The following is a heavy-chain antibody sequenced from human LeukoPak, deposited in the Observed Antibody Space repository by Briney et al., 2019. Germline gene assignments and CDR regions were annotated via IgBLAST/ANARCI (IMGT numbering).Heavy chain of an antibody. CDR2: MNPNSGNT. Sequence: ASVKVSCKASGYTFTSYDINWVRQATGQGLEWMGWMNPNSGNTGYAQKFQGRVTMTRNTSISTAYMELSSLRSEDTAVYYCARRWISYRPANWFDPWGQGTLVTVSS. J-gene: IGHJ5*02. V-gene: IGHV1-8*01. CDR1: GYTFTSYD. CDR3: ARRWISYRPANWFDP. D-gene: IGHD2-2*03.